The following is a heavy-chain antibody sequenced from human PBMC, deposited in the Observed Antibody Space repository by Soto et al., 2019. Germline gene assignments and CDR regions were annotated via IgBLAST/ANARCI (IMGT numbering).Heavy chain of an antibody. D-gene: IGHD3-3*01. CDR1: GFTFSSYS. CDR2: ISSSSSYI. J-gene: IGHJ6*02. Sequence: PGGSLRLSCAASGFTFSSYSMNWVRQAPGKGLEWVSSISSSSSYIYYADSVKGRFTISRDNAKNSLYLQMNSLRAEDTAVYYCARFQPLEWLMGSYYYYGMDVWGQGTTVTVSS. CDR3: ARFQPLEWLMGSYYYYGMDV. V-gene: IGHV3-21*01.